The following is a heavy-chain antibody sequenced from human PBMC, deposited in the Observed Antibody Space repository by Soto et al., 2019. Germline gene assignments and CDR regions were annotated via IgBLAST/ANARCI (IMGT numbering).Heavy chain of an antibody. CDR3: ARRLQWQLRPLDS. CDR1: GFTFSDYY. CDR2: INTLSTAI. D-gene: IGHD6-19*01. V-gene: IGHV3-11*01. J-gene: IGHJ4*02. Sequence: QVHLMESGGGLVKPGGSLRLSCEGSGFTFSDYYMTWLRQAPGKGLEWVAYINTLSTAIYYADSVKGRFTISRDNAKNSLYLQMNGLRAEDTATYYCARRLQWQLRPLDSWGRGTLVTVSS.